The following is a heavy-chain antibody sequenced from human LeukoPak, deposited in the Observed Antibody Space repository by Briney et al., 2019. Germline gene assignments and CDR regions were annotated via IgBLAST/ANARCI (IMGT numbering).Heavy chain of an antibody. J-gene: IGHJ6*02. Sequence: PGGSLRLSCAASGFPFSSYAMSWVRQAPGKGLEWVSAISNSGGSTYYADSVKGRFTISRDNSKNTLYLQMNSLRAEDTAVYYCAKVLQYYYYGMDVWGQGTTVTVSS. CDR2: ISNSGGST. CDR3: AKVLQYYYYGMDV. CDR1: GFPFSSYA. V-gene: IGHV3-23*01. D-gene: IGHD5-24*01.